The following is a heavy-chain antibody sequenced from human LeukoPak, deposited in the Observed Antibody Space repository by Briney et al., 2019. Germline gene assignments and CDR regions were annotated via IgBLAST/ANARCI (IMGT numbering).Heavy chain of an antibody. V-gene: IGHV3-30*02. CDR3: ARDPGPYYYDSSGFDY. Sequence: GGSLRLSCAASGFTFSSYGMHWVRQAPGKGLEWVAFIRYDGSNKYYADSVKGRFTISRDNSKNTLYLQMNSLRAEDTAMYYCARDPGPYYYDSSGFDYWGQGTLVTVSS. CDR1: GFTFSSYG. D-gene: IGHD3-22*01. J-gene: IGHJ4*02. CDR2: IRYDGSNK.